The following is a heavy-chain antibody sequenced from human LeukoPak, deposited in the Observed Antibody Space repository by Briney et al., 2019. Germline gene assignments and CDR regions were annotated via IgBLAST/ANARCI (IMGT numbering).Heavy chain of an antibody. CDR1: GFTLSSYA. CDR2: ISGSGSA. V-gene: IGHV3-23*01. Sequence: PGGSLRLSCAASGFTLSSYAMNWVRQAPGKGLEWVSAISGSGSAYYADSVKGQFTISRDNSKNTLYLQMNSLRAEDTAVYYCAKRGAEVGATVAPGDYWGQGTLLTVSS. D-gene: IGHD1-26*01. CDR3: AKRGAEVGATVAPGDY. J-gene: IGHJ4*02.